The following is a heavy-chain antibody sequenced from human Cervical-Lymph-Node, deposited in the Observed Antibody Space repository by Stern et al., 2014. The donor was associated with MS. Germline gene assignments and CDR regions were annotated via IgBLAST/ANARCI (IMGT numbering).Heavy chain of an antibody. D-gene: IGHD3-22*01. Sequence: QLVESGPEVKKPGTSVKVSCKASGFTFTSSAVQWVRQARGQRLEWIGCIDVGSGDTNYAPKFQGRVTITTYMSTSTAYMELSSQRSEDTAVYYCAAEPMYYSDSVGAFDIWGQGTMVTVSS. CDR3: AAEPMYYSDSVGAFDI. V-gene: IGHV1-58*01. CDR2: IDVGSGDT. CDR1: GFTFTSSA. J-gene: IGHJ3*02.